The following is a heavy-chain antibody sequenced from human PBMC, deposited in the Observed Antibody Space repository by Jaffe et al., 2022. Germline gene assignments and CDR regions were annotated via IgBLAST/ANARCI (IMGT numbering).Heavy chain of an antibody. V-gene: IGHV4-38-2*01. CDR2: IYHSGST. D-gene: IGHD3-22*01. CDR3: AREYYYDSSGYYLLLSRPYYFDY. J-gene: IGHJ4*02. CDR1: GYSISSGYY. Sequence: QVQLQESGPGLVKPSETLSLTCAVSGYSISSGYYWGWIRQPPGKGLEWIGSIYHSGSTYYNPSLKSRVTISVDTSKNQFSLKLSSVTAADTAVYYCAREYYYDSSGYYLLLSRPYYFDYWGQGTLVTVSS.